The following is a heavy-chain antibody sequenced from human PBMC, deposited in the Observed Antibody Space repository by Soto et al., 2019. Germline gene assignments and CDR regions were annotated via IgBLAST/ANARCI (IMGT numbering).Heavy chain of an antibody. J-gene: IGHJ5*02. V-gene: IGHV1-18*01. CDR3: ARGSTYCSSTSCYYNWFDP. Sequence: ASVKVSCKASGYTFTSYGISWVRQAPGQGLEWMGWISAYNGNTNYAQKLQGRVTMTTDTSTSTAYMELRSLRSDDTAVYYCARGSTYCSSTSCYYNWFDPWGQGTLVTVS. CDR1: GYTFTSYG. CDR2: ISAYNGNT. D-gene: IGHD2-2*01.